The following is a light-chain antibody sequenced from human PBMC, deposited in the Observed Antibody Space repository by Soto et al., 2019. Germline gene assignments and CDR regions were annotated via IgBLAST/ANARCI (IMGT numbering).Light chain of an antibody. V-gene: IGLV2-14*01. CDR2: DVS. CDR1: RSDVGGSNY. Sequence: QSALTQPASVSGSPGQSITISCTGTRSDVGGSNYVSWYQQHPGKAPKLMIYDVSNLPSGVSNRFSGSKSGNTASLTISGLQAEDEADYYCGSYTSSSTLYVFGTGTKLTVL. CDR3: GSYTSSSTLYV. J-gene: IGLJ1*01.